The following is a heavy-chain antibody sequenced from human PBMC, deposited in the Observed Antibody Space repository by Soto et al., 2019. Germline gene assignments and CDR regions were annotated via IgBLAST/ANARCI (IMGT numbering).Heavy chain of an antibody. D-gene: IGHD6-13*01. CDR1: GYSFTSYW. CDR2: IDPSDSYT. Sequence: GESLKISCKGSGYSFTSYWISWVRQMPGKGLEWMGRIDPSDSYTNYSPSFQGHVTISADKSISTAYLQWSSLKASDTAMYYCAKRTAASNYCYYGMDVWGQGTTVTVSS. J-gene: IGHJ6*02. CDR3: AKRTAASNYCYYGMDV. V-gene: IGHV5-10-1*01.